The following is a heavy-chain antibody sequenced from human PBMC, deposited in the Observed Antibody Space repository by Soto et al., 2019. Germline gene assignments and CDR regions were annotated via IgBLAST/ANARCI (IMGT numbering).Heavy chain of an antibody. Sequence: PRGSLLLSCAASVFNFDGYTMHWVRKAPGKGVESVHLISWDGGSTYYADSVKGRFTISTDNSKNSLYLQMNSLRTEDASLYYCAKNLPPRGYHYGMDVWGQGTTVTVSS. CDR2: ISWDGGST. CDR1: VFNFDGYT. J-gene: IGHJ6*02. V-gene: IGHV3-43*01. CDR3: AKNLPPRGYHYGMDV.